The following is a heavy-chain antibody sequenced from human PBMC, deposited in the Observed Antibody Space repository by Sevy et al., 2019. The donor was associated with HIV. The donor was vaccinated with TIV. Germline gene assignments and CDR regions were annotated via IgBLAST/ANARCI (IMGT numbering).Heavy chain of an antibody. CDR2: MNPNSGNT. J-gene: IGHJ6*02. Sequence: ASVKVSCKASGYTFTSYDINWVRQATGQGLEWMGWMNPNSGNTGYAQKFQGRVTMTRNTSISTAYMELSSLRSEDTAVYYCARQQLGPYYYYYGMDVWGQGTTVTVSS. CDR3: ARQQLGPYYYYYGMDV. V-gene: IGHV1-8*01. D-gene: IGHD6-6*01. CDR1: GYTFTSYD.